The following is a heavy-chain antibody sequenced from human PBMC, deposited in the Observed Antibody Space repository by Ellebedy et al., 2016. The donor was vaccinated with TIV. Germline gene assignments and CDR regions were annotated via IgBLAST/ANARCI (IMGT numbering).Heavy chain of an antibody. V-gene: IGHV1-24*01. CDR1: GYTLTEFS. CDR3: ARGRGDGYNLNLYY. J-gene: IGHJ4*02. CDR2: FDPEDGES. D-gene: IGHD5-24*01. Sequence: AASVKVSCKVSGYTLTEFSMHWVRQAPGKGLEWMGGFDPEDGESIYAQKFQGRVTMTEDPSTDTAYMELSSLRSEDTAVHYCARGRGDGYNLNLYYWGQGALVSVSS.